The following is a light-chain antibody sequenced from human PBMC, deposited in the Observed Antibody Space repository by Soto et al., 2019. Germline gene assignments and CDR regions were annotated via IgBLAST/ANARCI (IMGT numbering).Light chain of an antibody. CDR2: TVS. CDR1: QSLVFSDGNAY. CDR3: MQATPWPPT. J-gene: IGKJ1*01. V-gene: IGKV2-30*01. Sequence: DVVMTQSPLSLPVTLGQPASISCRSSQSLVFSDGNAYLNWFHQRPGQSPRRLIYTVSARDSGVPGRVSGSGSGTDFTLKISRVQAEDVGVYYCMQATPWPPTFGQGTKVEIK.